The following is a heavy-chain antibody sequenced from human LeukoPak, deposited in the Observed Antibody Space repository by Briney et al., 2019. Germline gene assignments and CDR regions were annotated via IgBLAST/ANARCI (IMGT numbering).Heavy chain of an antibody. CDR1: GFTFTKYW. Sequence: GGSLRLSCAASGFTFTKYWMSWVRQAPGKGLEWVASLKYDGSEKYYVDSVKGRFTISRDNAKNSLYLQMNSLRAEDTAVYYCAREWYWGQGTLVTVSS. CDR3: AREWY. J-gene: IGHJ4*02. CDR2: LKYDGSEK. V-gene: IGHV3-7*01.